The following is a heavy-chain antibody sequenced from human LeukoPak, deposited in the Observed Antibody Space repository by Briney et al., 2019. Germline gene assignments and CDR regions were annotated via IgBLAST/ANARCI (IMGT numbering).Heavy chain of an antibody. CDR3: ARGVHCGGDCYLPGYYYMDV. V-gene: IGHV3-21*01. D-gene: IGHD2-21*02. CDR2: ISSSSSYI. J-gene: IGHJ6*03. CDR1: GFTFSSYS. Sequence: GGSLRLSCAASGFTFSSYSMNWVRQAPGKGLEWVSSISSSSSYIYYADSVKGRFTISRDNAKNSLYLHMDSLRAEDTAVYYCARGVHCGGDCYLPGYYYMDVWGKGTTVTVSS.